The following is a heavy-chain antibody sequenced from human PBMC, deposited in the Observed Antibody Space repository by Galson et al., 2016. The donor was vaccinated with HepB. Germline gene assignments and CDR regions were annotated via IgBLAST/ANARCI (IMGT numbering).Heavy chain of an antibody. CDR2: ISADKGNT. V-gene: IGHV1-18*04. CDR3: AREATYLVGVTGAFDI. CDR1: GYTFTSYG. J-gene: IGHJ3*02. D-gene: IGHD1-26*01. Sequence: SVKVSCKATGYTFTSYGITWVRQAPGQGLEWMGWISADKGNTNYAEKFQGRITMTTDTSTSTAYMELSSLRIEDTAVYYCAREATYLVGVTGAFDIWGQGTMVTVSS.